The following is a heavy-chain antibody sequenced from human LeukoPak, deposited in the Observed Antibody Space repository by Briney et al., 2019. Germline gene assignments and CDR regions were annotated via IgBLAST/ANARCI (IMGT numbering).Heavy chain of an antibody. V-gene: IGHV4-39*01. CDR2: IYYSGST. CDR3: ASSPVPAAIGPL. CDR1: GGSISSSSYY. Sequence: KPSETLSLTCTASGGSISSSSYYWGWIRQPPGKGLEWIGSIYYSGSTYYNPSLKSRVTISVDTSKNQFSLKLSSVTAADTAVYYCASSPVPAAIGPLWGQGTLVTVSS. J-gene: IGHJ4*02. D-gene: IGHD2-2*01.